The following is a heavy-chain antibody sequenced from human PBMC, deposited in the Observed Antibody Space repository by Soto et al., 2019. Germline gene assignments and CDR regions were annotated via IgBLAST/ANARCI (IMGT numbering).Heavy chain of an antibody. V-gene: IGHV4-34*01. J-gene: IGHJ5*02. CDR3: ARDCKTSGWFEGCCSS. D-gene: IGHD6-19*01. Sequence: QVQLQQWGAGLLKPSETLSLTCAVYGGSFSGYYWSWIRQPPGKGLEWIGEINHSGSTNYNPSLKSRVTISVDTSKNQFSLKLSSVTAADTAVYYCARDCKTSGWFEGCCSSWGQGTLLTVSS. CDR2: INHSGST. CDR1: GGSFSGYY.